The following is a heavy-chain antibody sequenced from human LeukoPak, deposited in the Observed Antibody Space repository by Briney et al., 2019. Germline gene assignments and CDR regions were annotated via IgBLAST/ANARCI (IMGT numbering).Heavy chain of an antibody. D-gene: IGHD1/OR15-1a*01. J-gene: IGHJ4*02. CDR1: GGSIRRGVYY. CDR2: ISHSGST. CDR3: AREDITEQYFDY. V-gene: IGHV4-31*03. Sequence: PSQTLSLTCSVSGGSIRRGVYYWSWIRQHPGKGLEWIGSISHSGSTYYKPSLESRITISVDTSKSQLSLKLSSVTAADTAVYYCAREDITEQYFDYWGQGTLVTVSS.